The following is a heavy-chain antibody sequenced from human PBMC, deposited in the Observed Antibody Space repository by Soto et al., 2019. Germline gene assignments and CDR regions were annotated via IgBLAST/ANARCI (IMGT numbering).Heavy chain of an antibody. D-gene: IGHD2-15*01. Sequence: QVQLVQSGAEVKKPGSSVKVSCKASGGTFSSYAISWVRQAPGQGLEWMGGIIPIFGTANYAQKFQGRVTSTADESTRTAYMELSSLRSEDTAVYYCARQSCLVAAYYYYYGMDVWGQGTTVTVSS. CDR2: IIPIFGTA. V-gene: IGHV1-69*01. CDR3: ARQSCLVAAYYYYYGMDV. CDR1: GGTFSSYA. J-gene: IGHJ6*02.